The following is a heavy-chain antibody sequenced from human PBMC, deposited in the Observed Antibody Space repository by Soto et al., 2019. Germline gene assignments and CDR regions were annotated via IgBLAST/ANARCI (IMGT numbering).Heavy chain of an antibody. CDR3: LSSGSASFDY. CDR2: ISGGNGNT. D-gene: IGHD1-26*01. Sequence: ASVKVSCKAPRYTFTNYAIHWVRQAPGQRLEWMGWISGGNGNTYYSQHFQGRVTITRDTSASTAYMELSSLRSEDTAVYYCLSSGSASFDYSGQGTLVTVSS. CDR1: RYTFTNYA. J-gene: IGHJ4*02. V-gene: IGHV1-3*01.